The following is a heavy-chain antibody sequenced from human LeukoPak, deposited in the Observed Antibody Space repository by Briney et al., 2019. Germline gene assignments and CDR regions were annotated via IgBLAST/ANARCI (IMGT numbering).Heavy chain of an antibody. CDR3: ARRWSSSSWFQH. V-gene: IGHV4-34*01. Sequence: SETLSLTCAVYGGSFSGYYWSWIRQPPGKGLEWIGEINHSGSTNYNPSLKSRVTISVDTAKNQFSLKLSSVTAADTAVYYCARRWSSSSWFQHWGQGTLVTVSS. CDR1: GGSFSGYY. D-gene: IGHD6-13*01. CDR2: INHSGST. J-gene: IGHJ1*01.